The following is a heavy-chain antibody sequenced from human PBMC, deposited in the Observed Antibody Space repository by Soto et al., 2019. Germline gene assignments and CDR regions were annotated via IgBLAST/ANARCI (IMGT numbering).Heavy chain of an antibody. V-gene: IGHV3-23*01. J-gene: IGHJ5*02. CDR2: ISGSGDVT. CDR1: GFTFSSYA. Sequence: HPGGSLRLSCAASGFTFSSYAMNWVRQAPGKGLDWVSAISGSGDVTYYADSVKGRFTISRDNSKNTLYLQMNSLRAEDTAVYYCAKAPGSDWYRGFDPWGQGTLVTVSS. D-gene: IGHD6-13*01. CDR3: AKAPGSDWYRGFDP.